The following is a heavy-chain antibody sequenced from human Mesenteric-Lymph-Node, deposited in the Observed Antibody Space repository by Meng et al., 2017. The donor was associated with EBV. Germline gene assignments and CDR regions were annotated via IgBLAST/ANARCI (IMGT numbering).Heavy chain of an antibody. D-gene: IGHD4-17*01. CDR3: TRGEAVTSFDY. J-gene: IGHJ4*02. CDR1: GGSFSTYT. CDR2: IIPLFGTI. Sequence: VQLVQSGAEVKKPGASVKVSCKASGGSFSTYTINWVRQAPGQGLEWMGGIIPLFGTINYAQKFQARVTITADKSTNTAYMELVSLRSDDTAVYYCTRGEAVTSFDYWGQGTLVTVSS. V-gene: IGHV1-69*06.